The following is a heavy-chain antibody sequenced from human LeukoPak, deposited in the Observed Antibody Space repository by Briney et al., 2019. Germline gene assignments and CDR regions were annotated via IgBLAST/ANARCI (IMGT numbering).Heavy chain of an antibody. J-gene: IGHJ6*03. CDR1: GYAISSGYY. Sequence: SETLSLTCAVSGYAISSGYYWGWIRQPQGKGLEWMGSIYHSGSTYYNPSLKSRVTISVDTSKNQFSLKLSTVTAADTAVYYCARNNWSTYYYYYYMDVWGKGTTVTVS. V-gene: IGHV4-38-2*01. CDR2: IYHSGST. D-gene: IGHD1-1*01. CDR3: ARNNWSTYYYYYYMDV.